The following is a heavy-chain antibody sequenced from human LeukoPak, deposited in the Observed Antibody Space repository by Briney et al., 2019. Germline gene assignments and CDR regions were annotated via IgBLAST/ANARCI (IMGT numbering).Heavy chain of an antibody. CDR3: ARVTTGGYYNC. V-gene: IGHV4-61*02. CDR1: GGSISSGSYY. Sequence: KPSETLSPTCTVSGGSISSGSYYWSWIRQPAGKGLEGIGRIYTSGSTNYNPSLKSRVTISVDTSKNQFSLKLSSVTAADTAVYYCARVTTGGYYNCWGQGTLVTVSS. CDR2: IYTSGST. D-gene: IGHD3-22*01. J-gene: IGHJ4*02.